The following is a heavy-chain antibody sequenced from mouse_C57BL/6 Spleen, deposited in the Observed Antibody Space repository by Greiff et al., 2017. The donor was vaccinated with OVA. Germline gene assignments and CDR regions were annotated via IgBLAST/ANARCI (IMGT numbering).Heavy chain of an antibody. D-gene: IGHD1-1*01. V-gene: IGHV1-55*01. CDR1: GYTFTSYW. CDR3: ARGTTVEAMDY. J-gene: IGHJ4*01. Sequence: QVQLQQSGAELVKPGASVKMSCKASGYTFTSYWITWVKQRPGQGLEWIGDIYPGSGSTNYNEKFKSKATLTVDTSSSTAYMQLSSLTSEDSAVYYCARGTTVEAMDYWGQGTSVTVSS. CDR2: IYPGSGST.